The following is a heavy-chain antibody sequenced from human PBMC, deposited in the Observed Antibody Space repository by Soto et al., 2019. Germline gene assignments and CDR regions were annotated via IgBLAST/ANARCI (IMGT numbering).Heavy chain of an antibody. J-gene: IGHJ6*01. CDR1: GFTFEDHA. CDR2: ISWNSNNV. CDR3: VIDTKAVLSSSTRVLGSGPLDI. V-gene: IGHV3-9*03. D-gene: IGHD3-10*01. Sequence: EVQLVESGGGLVQPGRSLRLSCIASGFTFEDHAMHWVRQSPGKGLEWVAGISWNSNNVDYADSVKGRFNVSRDNAKKFRYFQGERLRPEDHVPLFCVIDTKAVLSSSTRVLGSGPLDIRGQGATGT.